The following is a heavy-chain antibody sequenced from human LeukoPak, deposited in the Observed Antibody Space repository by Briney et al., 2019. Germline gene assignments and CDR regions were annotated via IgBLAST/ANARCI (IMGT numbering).Heavy chain of an antibody. D-gene: IGHD3-22*01. CDR3: ARPSSYYYDSSGPQWDAFDI. J-gene: IGHJ3*02. CDR1: GYSFTSYW. CDR2: IYPGDSDT. Sequence: GESLKISCKGSGYSFTSYWIGWVRQMPGKGLEWMGIIYPGDSDTRYRPSFQGQVTISADKSISTAYLQWSSLKASDTAMYYCARPSSYYYDSSGPQWDAFDIWGQGTMVTVSS. V-gene: IGHV5-51*01.